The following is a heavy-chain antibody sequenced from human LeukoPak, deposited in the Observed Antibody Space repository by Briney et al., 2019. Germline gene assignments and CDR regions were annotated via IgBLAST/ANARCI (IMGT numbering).Heavy chain of an antibody. CDR2: IFHGGST. D-gene: IGHD6-25*01. CDR1: GDSIFSTTYY. J-gene: IGHJ4*02. V-gene: IGHV4-39*01. Sequence: PSETLSLTCTVSGDSIFSTTYYWGWIRQPPGKGLEWIGSIFHGGSTYYNPSLKSRVTISVDTSKNQLSLRLRSVTAADTAVYYCARLYQGKRPPDYWGQGTLVTVSS. CDR3: ARLYQGKRPPDY.